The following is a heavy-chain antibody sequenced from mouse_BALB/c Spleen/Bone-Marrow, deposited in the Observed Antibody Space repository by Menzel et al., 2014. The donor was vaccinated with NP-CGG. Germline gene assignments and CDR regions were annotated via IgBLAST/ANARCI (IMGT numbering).Heavy chain of an antibody. V-gene: IGHV1S81*02. D-gene: IGHD1-2*01. Sequence: QVQLKESGAELVKPGASVKLSCRTTGYTFTNYFVYWVKQRPGQGLEWIGEINPSNDTPNFNEKFKSKATLTVDKSSSTAYMQLSSLTSEDSPVYYCTRSGYYGYGWYFDVWGAGTTVTVSS. J-gene: IGHJ1*01. CDR3: TRSGYYGYGWYFDV. CDR2: INPSNDTP. CDR1: GYTFTNYF.